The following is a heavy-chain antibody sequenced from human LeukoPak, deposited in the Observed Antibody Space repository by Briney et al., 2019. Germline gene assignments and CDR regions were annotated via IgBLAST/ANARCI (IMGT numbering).Heavy chain of an antibody. CDR1: GFTFSSYN. J-gene: IGHJ4*02. CDR2: ISSSSTSL. Sequence: GGYLCFSCSASGFTFSSYNMNWLRPAPGMGLVWCSYISSSSTSLYYAFYVMVRFTISRDNDKYSMNLQMDSLRAEDTAIYFCAREPTDCSGGSCWGFDYWGQGTLVTVSS. CDR3: AREPTDCSGGSCWGFDY. D-gene: IGHD2-15*01. V-gene: IGHV3-48*04.